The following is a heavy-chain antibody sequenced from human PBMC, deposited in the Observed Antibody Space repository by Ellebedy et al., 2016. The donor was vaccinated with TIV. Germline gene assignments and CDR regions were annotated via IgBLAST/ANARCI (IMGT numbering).Heavy chain of an antibody. J-gene: IGHJ1*01. CDR2: LSYNGSIQ. CDR1: GFHLSNNA. D-gene: IGHD3-10*01. V-gene: IGHV3-30-3*02. CDR3: AKLGVVIRRDY. Sequence: PGGSLRLSCAAPGFHLSNNALHWVRQAPGKGLEGLAVLSYNGSIQFYADSVKGRFTISSDNSKSMLYLQMNNLRTEDTALYYCAKLGVVIRRDYWGQGTLVTVSS.